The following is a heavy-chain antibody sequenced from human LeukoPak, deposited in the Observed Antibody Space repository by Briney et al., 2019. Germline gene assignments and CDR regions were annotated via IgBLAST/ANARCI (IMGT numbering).Heavy chain of an antibody. Sequence: NAYGYTLSSCDIDWVRQAPGQGLEWMGWISGYNGNTNYAQKLQGRVTMTTDTSTSTAYMELRSLRSDDTAVYYCARVSILGEPYWYFDLWG. CDR3: ARVSILGEPYWYFDL. CDR1: GYTLSSCD. V-gene: IGHV1-18*01. CDR2: ISGYNGNT. J-gene: IGHJ2*01. D-gene: IGHD2/OR15-2a*01.